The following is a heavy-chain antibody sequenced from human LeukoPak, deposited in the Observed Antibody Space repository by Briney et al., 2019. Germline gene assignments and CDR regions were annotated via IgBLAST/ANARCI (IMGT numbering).Heavy chain of an antibody. CDR1: GYTFTGYY. Sequence: ASVKVSCKASGYTFTGYYMHWVRQAPGQGLEWMGWINPNSGGTNYAQKFQGRVTMTRDTSISTAYMELSRLRSDDTAVYYCARGYDFWSGYYTPQQPFFDYWGQGTLVTASS. J-gene: IGHJ4*02. D-gene: IGHD3-3*01. V-gene: IGHV1-2*02. CDR2: INPNSGGT. CDR3: ARGYDFWSGYYTPQQPFFDY.